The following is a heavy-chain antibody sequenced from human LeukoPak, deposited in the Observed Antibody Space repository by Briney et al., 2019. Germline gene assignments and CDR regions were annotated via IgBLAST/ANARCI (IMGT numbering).Heavy chain of an antibody. V-gene: IGHV3-11*04. D-gene: IGHD2-2*02. CDR3: ASAWYCGSTSCYTEGGFDY. Sequence: PGGSLRLSCAASGFTFSDYYMSWIRQAPGKGLEWVSYISSSGSTIYYADSVKGRFTISRDNAKNSLYLQMNSLRAEDTAVYYCASAWYCGSTSCYTEGGFDYWGQGTLVTVSS. CDR1: GFTFSDYY. J-gene: IGHJ4*02. CDR2: ISSSGSTI.